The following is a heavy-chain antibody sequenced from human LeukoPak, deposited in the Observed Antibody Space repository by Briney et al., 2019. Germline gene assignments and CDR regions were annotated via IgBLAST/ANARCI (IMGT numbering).Heavy chain of an antibody. Sequence: SQTLSLTCAISGDSVSSNSAAWNWIRQSPSRGLEWLGRTYYRSKWYNDYAVSVKSRITINPDTSKNQFSLQLNSVTPEDTAVYYCARDRRITMIPQNWFDPWGQGTLVTVSS. J-gene: IGHJ5*02. V-gene: IGHV6-1*01. CDR2: TYYRSKWYN. CDR1: GDSVSSNSAA. D-gene: IGHD3-22*01. CDR3: ARDRRITMIPQNWFDP.